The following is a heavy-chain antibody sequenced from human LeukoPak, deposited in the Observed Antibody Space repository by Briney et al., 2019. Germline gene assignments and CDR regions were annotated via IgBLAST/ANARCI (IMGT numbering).Heavy chain of an antibody. V-gene: IGHV4-34*01. Sequence: SETLSLTCAVHGGSFSGYYWSWIRQPPGKGLEWIGEINHRGSTNYSPSLKSRVTISVDTSKNQFSLKLSSVTAADTAVYYCARVERGPRNMVRGVIKARYYYGMDVWGQGTTVTVSS. D-gene: IGHD3-10*01. CDR1: GGSFSGYY. CDR3: ARVERGPRNMVRGVIKARYYYGMDV. CDR2: INHRGST. J-gene: IGHJ6*02.